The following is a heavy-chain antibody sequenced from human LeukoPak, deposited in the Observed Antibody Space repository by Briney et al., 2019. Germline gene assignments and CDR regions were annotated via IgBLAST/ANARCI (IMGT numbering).Heavy chain of an antibody. V-gene: IGHV4-59*02. CDR1: GGSVTDYY. D-gene: IGHD2-21*02. CDR2: IYYTGT. J-gene: IGHJ3*02. CDR3: AREDIVVVTAIGAFDI. Sequence: PSETLSLTCTVSGGSVTDYYWSWIRQSPGKGLEWISYIYYTGTSYNPSLKSRVTISADTSKNQFSLKLSSVTAADTAVYYCAREDIVVVTAIGAFDIWGQGTMVTVSS.